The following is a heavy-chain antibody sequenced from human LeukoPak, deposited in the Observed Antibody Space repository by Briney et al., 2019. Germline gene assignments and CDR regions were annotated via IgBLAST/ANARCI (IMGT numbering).Heavy chain of an antibody. CDR2: ITGGHYPT. V-gene: IGHV3-23*01. Sequence: HSGGSLRLSCAASRFSFSSFAMTWVRQAPGKGLEWVSSITGGHYPTYNTDSVKGRFTISRDNSKNTLYLQMNSLRADDTAVYYCTKDPNGDYVGAFDPWGQGTLVTVSS. J-gene: IGHJ5*02. CDR3: TKDPNGDYVGAFDP. D-gene: IGHD4-17*01. CDR1: RFSFSSFA.